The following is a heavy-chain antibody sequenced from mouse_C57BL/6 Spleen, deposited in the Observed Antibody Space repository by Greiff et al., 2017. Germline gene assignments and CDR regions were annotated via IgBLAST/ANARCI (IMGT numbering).Heavy chain of an antibody. CDR1: GYSITSGYY. CDR2: ISYDGSN. D-gene: IGHD2-4*01. CDR3: ARADYDWYFDV. J-gene: IGHJ1*03. V-gene: IGHV3-6*01. Sequence: VQLKQSGPGLVKPSQSLSLTCSVTGYSITSGYYWNWIRQLPGNKLELMGYISYDGSNNYNPPLKNRISITRDTSKYQFFLKLNSVTTEDTATYYCARADYDWYFDVWGTGTTVTVSS.